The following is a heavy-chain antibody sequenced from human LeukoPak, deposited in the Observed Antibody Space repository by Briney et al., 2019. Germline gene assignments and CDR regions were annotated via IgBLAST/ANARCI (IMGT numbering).Heavy chain of an antibody. CDR1: GYTFTSYG. CDR2: ISAYNGNT. CDR3: ARLTVVPEAGWFDP. J-gene: IGHJ5*02. Sequence: RASVKVSCKASGYTFTSYGISWVRQAPGQGLEWMGWISAYNGNTNYAQKLQGRVTMTTDTSTSTAYMELRSLRSDDTAVYYCARLTVVPEAGWFDPWGQGTLVTVSS. V-gene: IGHV1-18*01. D-gene: IGHD2-2*01.